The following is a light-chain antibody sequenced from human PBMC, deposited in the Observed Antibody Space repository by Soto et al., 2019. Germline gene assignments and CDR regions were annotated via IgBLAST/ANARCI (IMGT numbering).Light chain of an antibody. Sequence: DIQMTQSPSSLSASVGDKVTIICRASQTISNFLNWYQQKPGKAPKLLIYAASGLQSGVPSRFSASGSGTDFSLTITSLQPEDFETYFCQQSFSTPRTLGQGTKVDIK. CDR2: AAS. CDR1: QTISNF. CDR3: QQSFSTPRT. J-gene: IGKJ1*01. V-gene: IGKV1-39*01.